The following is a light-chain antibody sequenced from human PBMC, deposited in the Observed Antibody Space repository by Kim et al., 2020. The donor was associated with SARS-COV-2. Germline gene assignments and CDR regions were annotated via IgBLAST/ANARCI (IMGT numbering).Light chain of an antibody. CDR3: HHYDEYPIT. V-gene: IGKV1-16*02. Sequence: DIQMTQSPSSLSASVGDTVTITCRASRDIRIYLAWFQQKPGKAPKSLIYGASSFEGGVPSKFSGSGSGTHFTLTINNVQPEDSATYYCHHYDEYPITFGQETRLEIK. CDR1: RDIRIY. J-gene: IGKJ5*01. CDR2: GAS.